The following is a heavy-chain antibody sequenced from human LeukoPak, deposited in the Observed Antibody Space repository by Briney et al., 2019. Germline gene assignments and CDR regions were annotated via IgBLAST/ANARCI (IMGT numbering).Heavy chain of an antibody. CDR3: ARDSGSSWYYFDY. J-gene: IGHJ4*02. D-gene: IGHD6-13*01. V-gene: IGHV4-39*07. Sequence: SETLSLTCTVSGGSISSSSYYRGWIRQPPGKGLEWIGSIYYSGSTYYNPSLKSRVTISVDTSKNQFSLKLSSVTAADTAVYYCARDSGSSWYYFDYWGQGTLVTVSS. CDR2: IYYSGST. CDR1: GGSISSSSYY.